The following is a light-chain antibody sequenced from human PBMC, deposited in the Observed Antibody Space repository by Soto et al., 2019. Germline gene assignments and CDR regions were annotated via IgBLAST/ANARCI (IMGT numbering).Light chain of an antibody. CDR3: QHYDHLPPLS. CDR1: QDIKNY. Sequence: DIQMTQSPSSLSASVGDRVTITCQASQDIKNYLNWYQQKPGKAPNLLIYDASNLKTEVPSRFSGSESGTHFTFTIRSLQPEDIATYYCQHYDHLPPLSFGGGTKVEIK. J-gene: IGKJ4*01. V-gene: IGKV1-33*01. CDR2: DAS.